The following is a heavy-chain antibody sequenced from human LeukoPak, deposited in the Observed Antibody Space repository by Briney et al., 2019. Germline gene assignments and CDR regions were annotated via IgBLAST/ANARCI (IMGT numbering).Heavy chain of an antibody. CDR1: GGSISSYY. V-gene: IGHV4-4*07. CDR2: IYTSGST. Sequence: SETLSLTCTVSGGSISSYYWSWIRQPAGKGLEWIGRIYTSGSTNYNPSLKSRVTMSVDTSKNQFSLKLSSVTAADTAVYYCARGVKDTYYDFWSGYSTYYYYMDVWGKGTTVTVSS. CDR3: ARGVKDTYYDFWSGYSTYYYYMDV. J-gene: IGHJ6*03. D-gene: IGHD3-3*01.